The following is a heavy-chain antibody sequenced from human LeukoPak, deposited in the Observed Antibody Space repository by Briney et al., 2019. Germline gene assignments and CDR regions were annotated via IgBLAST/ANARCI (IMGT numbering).Heavy chain of an antibody. D-gene: IGHD4-17*01. CDR3: ASSSTVTTDIAY. Sequence: GEPLTISCKGSGYSFTSYWIGCVRQMPGKDLEWMGIIYPGDSDTRYSPSFQGQVTISADKSISTAYLQWSSLKASDTAMYYCASSSTVTTDIAYWGQGTLVVVSS. V-gene: IGHV5-51*01. CDR2: IYPGDSDT. CDR1: GYSFTSYW. J-gene: IGHJ4*02.